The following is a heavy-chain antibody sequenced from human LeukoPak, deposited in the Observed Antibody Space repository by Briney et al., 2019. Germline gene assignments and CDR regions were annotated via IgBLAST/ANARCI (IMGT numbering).Heavy chain of an antibody. V-gene: IGHV4-59*01. CDR2: IYYSGST. Sequence: SETPSPTRPVSCGSLSSYYWSWGRRPPGEGLGGIGYIYYSGSTNYNPSLKSRVTISVDTSKNHFSLRLSSVTAADTAVYYCARGSAGYYYSMDVWGQGTTVTVSS. D-gene: IGHD6-13*01. CDR3: ARGSAGYYYSMDV. CDR1: CGSLSSYY. J-gene: IGHJ6*02.